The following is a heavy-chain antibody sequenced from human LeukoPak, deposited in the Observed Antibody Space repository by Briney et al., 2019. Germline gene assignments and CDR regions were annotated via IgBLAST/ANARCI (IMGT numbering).Heavy chain of an antibody. D-gene: IGHD2-15*01. CDR3: ARYCSGGSCEAYYFDY. CDR1: GGSISSSNW. Sequence: SETLSLTCAVSGGSISSSNWWSWVRQPPGKGLEWIGEIYHSGSTNYNPSLKSRVTISVDKSKNQFSLKLSSVTAADTAVYYCARYCSGGSCEAYYFDYWGQGTLVTVSS. CDR2: IYHSGST. J-gene: IGHJ4*02. V-gene: IGHV4-4*02.